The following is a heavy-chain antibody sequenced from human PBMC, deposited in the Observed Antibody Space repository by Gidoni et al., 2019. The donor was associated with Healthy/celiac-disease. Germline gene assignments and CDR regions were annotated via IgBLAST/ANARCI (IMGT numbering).Heavy chain of an antibody. CDR1: GFTFSSYS. CDR2: ISSSSSYI. V-gene: IGHV3-21*01. J-gene: IGHJ6*02. Sequence: EVQLVESGGCLVKPGGSLRLSCAASGFTFSSYSMNWVRQAPGKGLEWVSSISSSSSYIYYADSVKGRFTISRDNAKNSLYLQMNSLRAEDTAVYYCARGDYDFWSGYYTGSDGMDVWGQGTTVTVSS. CDR3: ARGDYDFWSGYYTGSDGMDV. D-gene: IGHD3-3*01.